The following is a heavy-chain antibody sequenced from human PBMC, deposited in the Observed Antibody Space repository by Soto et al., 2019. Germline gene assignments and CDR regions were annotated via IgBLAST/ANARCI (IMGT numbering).Heavy chain of an antibody. D-gene: IGHD6-13*01. CDR1: GYTFTGYY. V-gene: IGHV1-2*04. CDR2: INPNSGGT. CDR3: ATERGAAAGSPMFAY. J-gene: IGHJ4*02. Sequence: ASVKVSCKASGYTFTGYYMHWVRQAPGQGLEWMGWINPNSGGTNYAQKLQGWVTMTRDTSISTAYMELSRLRSDDTAVYYFATERGAAAGSPMFAYWGQGTLVTSPQ.